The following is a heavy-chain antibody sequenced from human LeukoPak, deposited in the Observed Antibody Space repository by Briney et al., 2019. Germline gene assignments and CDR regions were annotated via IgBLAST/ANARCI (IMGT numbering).Heavy chain of an antibody. CDR2: ISAYNGNT. J-gene: IGHJ4*02. D-gene: IGHD5-18*01. V-gene: IGHV1-18*01. CDR3: ASWIQLWLLDY. CDR1: GYTFSNYG. Sequence: ASVKVSCKASGYTFSNYGIAWVRQAPGQGLEWMGWISAYNGNTNYAQKLQGRVTMTTDTSTSTAYMELRSLRSDATAVYYCASWIQLWLLDYWGQGTLVTVSS.